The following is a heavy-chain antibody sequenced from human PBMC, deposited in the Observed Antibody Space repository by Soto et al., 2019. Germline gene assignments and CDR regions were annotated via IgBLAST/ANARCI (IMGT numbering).Heavy chain of an antibody. CDR2: TRNKEKSYTT. D-gene: IGHD3-16*01. CDR3: VRKGRDADYPYDAFDI. CDR1: GSTFTDHY. J-gene: IGHJ3*02. V-gene: IGHV3-72*01. Sequence: QPWGSLRLSCTASGSTFTDHYMDWVRQAPGKGLEWVGRTRNKEKSYTTEYAASVKGRFTISRHDSENSFYLQMNSLKTEDTAMYYCVRKGRDADYPYDAFDIWGPGTMVTVSS.